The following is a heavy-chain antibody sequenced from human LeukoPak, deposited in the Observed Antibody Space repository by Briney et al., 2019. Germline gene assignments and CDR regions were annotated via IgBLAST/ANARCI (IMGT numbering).Heavy chain of an antibody. V-gene: IGHV3-21*01. CDR1: GFTFNTYT. CDR2: ITASSTAV. Sequence: GGSLRLSCAASGFTFNTYTMNWVRQAPGKGLEWVSSITASSTAVYSADSVKGRFTISRDNAKNSLYLQMNSLRAEDTAVYYCAELGITMIGGVWGKGTTVTISS. CDR3: AELGITMIGGV. J-gene: IGHJ6*04. D-gene: IGHD3-10*02.